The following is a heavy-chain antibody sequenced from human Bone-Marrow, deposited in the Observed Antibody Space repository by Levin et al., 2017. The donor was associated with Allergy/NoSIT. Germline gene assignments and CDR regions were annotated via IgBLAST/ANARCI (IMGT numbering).Heavy chain of an antibody. V-gene: IGHV2-5*02. Sequence: SGPTLVKPSQTLTLTCSFSGFSMATSGVGVGWIRPSPGKALEWLALIYWAGDERYSPSLKDRLKIAKDTSKNQVVLTMTNMDTEDTATYFCAHRLLNTFLGFVTTTESYFDYWGPGTLVSVSS. D-gene: IGHD3-22*01. CDR1: GFSMATSGVG. J-gene: IGHJ4*02. CDR3: AHRLLNTFLGFVTTTESYFDY. CDR2: IYWAGDE.